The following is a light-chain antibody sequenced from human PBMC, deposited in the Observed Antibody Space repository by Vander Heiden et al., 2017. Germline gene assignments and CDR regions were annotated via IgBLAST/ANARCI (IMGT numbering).Light chain of an antibody. CDR2: AAS. CDR3: QQSYSTPPIT. J-gene: IGKJ5*01. V-gene: IGKV1-39*01. CDR1: QSISSD. Sequence: DIQMTQSPSSLSASVGDRVTITCRASQSISSDLKWYQQKPGKAPKLLIYAASSLQSGVPSRFSGSGSGTDFTLTISSLQPEDFATYYCQQSYSTPPITFGQGTRLEIK.